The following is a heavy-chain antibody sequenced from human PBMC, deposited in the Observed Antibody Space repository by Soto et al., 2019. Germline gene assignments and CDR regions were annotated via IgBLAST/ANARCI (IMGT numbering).Heavy chain of an antibody. V-gene: IGHV4-39*01. D-gene: IGHD1-1*01. J-gene: IGHJ3*02. CDR3: ARRVQLERRGDAFDI. CDR2: IYYSGST. CDR1: GGSISSSSYY. Sequence: QLQLQESGPGLVKPSETLSLTCTVSGGSISSSSYYWGWIRQPPGKGLEWIGSIYYSGSTNYNQSLKSRVTISVDTSKNQFSLKLSSVTAADTAVYYCARRVQLERRGDAFDIWGQGTMVTVSS.